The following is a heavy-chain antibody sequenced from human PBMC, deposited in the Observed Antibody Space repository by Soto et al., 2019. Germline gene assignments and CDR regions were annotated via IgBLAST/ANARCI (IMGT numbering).Heavy chain of an antibody. CDR2: INGDGRST. J-gene: IGHJ6*02. Sequence: GGSLRLSCAASGFTFRDYVMHWVGQSPGKGLVWVSRINGDGRSTTYADSVKGRFTISRDNAKNTLYLQMNSLRAEDTGVYYCVRGAASYRGIAGSMEVWGQGATVTVSS. CDR1: GFTFRDYV. CDR3: VRGAASYRGIAGSMEV. D-gene: IGHD1-26*01. V-gene: IGHV3-74*01.